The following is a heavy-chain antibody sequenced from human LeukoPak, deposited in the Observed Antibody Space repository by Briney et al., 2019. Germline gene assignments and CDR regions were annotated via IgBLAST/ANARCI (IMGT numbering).Heavy chain of an antibody. CDR1: GYTFTDSL. CDR3: ARGGSPIYHYYIHV. V-gene: IGHV1-2*02. CDR2: INPNSGGT. Sequence: ASVKVSCKASGYTFTDSLIHWVRQAPGQGLEWMGWINPNSGGTNYAQKFQGRVTMTRDTSSSAAYMELIRLRSDDTAVYYCARGGSPIYHYYIHVWGKGTTVTISS. J-gene: IGHJ6*03. D-gene: IGHD2-2*01.